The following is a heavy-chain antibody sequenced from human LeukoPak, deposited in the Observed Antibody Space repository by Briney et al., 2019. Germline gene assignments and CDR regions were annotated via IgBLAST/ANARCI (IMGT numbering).Heavy chain of an antibody. J-gene: IGHJ3*02. D-gene: IGHD1-14*01. CDR1: GYTFTSYY. Sequence: GASVMVSCKASGYTFTSYYMHWGRQAPGQGLEWMGIIKPSGGSTSYAQKFQGRVTMTRDTSTSTVYMELSSLRSEDTAVYYCARYKGGWPKTIGDAFDIWGQGTMVTVSS. CDR2: IKPSGGST. V-gene: IGHV1-46*01. CDR3: ARYKGGWPKTIGDAFDI.